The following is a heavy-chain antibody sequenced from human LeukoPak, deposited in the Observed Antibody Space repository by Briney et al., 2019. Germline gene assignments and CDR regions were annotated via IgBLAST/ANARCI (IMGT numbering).Heavy chain of an antibody. J-gene: IGHJ4*02. Sequence: ASVKVSCKASGYTFTSYYMHWVRQAPGQGLEWMGKINPRGGSASSAQKFQGRVTLTRDTSTSTVYMELSSLTSEDTAVYYCARDYHGSGSLTTFDYWGQGTLVTVSS. CDR1: GYTFTSYY. CDR3: ARDYHGSGSLTTFDY. V-gene: IGHV1-46*01. D-gene: IGHD3-10*01. CDR2: INPRGGSA.